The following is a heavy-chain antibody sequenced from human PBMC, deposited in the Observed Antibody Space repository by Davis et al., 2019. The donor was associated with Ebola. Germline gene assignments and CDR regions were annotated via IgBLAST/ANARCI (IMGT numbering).Heavy chain of an antibody. Sequence: GESLKISCAASGFVFRNYVMSWVRQAPGKGLEWVSTLGLSADTYYADSVKGRFTISRDNSKNTLHLQMNSLRVEDTAIYYCAKDTSNVWFDVWGQGTMVTVSS. J-gene: IGHJ3*01. CDR2: LGLSADT. CDR3: AKDTSNVWFDV. V-gene: IGHV3-23*01. D-gene: IGHD6-19*01. CDR1: GFVFRNYV.